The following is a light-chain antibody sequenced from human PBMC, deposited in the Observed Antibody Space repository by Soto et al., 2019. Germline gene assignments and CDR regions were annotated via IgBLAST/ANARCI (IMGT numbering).Light chain of an antibody. CDR1: SSDVGSYNL. CDR2: EVS. J-gene: IGLJ1*01. Sequence: QSVLTQPASVSGSPGQSITISCTGTSSDVGSYNLVSWYQQHPGKAPKLMIYEVSKRPSGVSNRFSGSKSGNTASLTISGLQAEDEADYYCFSYAGSSFYVFGTGTKVT. V-gene: IGLV2-23*02. CDR3: FSYAGSSFYV.